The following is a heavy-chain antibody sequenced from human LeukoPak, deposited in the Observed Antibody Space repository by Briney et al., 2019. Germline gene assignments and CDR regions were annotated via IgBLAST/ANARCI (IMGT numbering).Heavy chain of an antibody. CDR2: ISTYNGNT. J-gene: IGHJ5*02. CDR1: GYTFTTND. CDR3: ARDRSCSSTSCYFDP. V-gene: IGHV1-18*01. D-gene: IGHD2-2*01. Sequence: ASVKVSCKAYGYTFTTNDISWVRQAPGQGLEWMGWISTYNGNTNYAQKLQGRVTMTTDTSTSTAYMELRSLRSDDTAVYYCARDRSCSSTSCYFDPWGQGTLVTVSS.